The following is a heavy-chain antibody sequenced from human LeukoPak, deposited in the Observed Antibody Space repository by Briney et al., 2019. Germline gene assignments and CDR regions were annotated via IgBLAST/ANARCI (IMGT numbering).Heavy chain of an antibody. J-gene: IGHJ4*02. V-gene: IGHV3-20*04. CDR1: GFTVSSNY. CDR2: INWNGGNI. Sequence: GGSLRLSCAASGFTVSSNYMSWVRQAPGKGLEWVSGINWNGGNIGYADSVKGRFTISRDNAKNSLYLQMNSLRTEDTALYYCASGGIYYGAAFEFWGQGTLVTVSS. CDR3: ASGGIYYGAAFEF. D-gene: IGHD1-26*01.